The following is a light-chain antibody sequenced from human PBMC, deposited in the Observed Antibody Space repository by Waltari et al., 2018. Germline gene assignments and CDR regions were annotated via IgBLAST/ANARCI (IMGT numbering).Light chain of an antibody. CDR1: PSISRW. V-gene: IGKV1-12*01. CDR2: AAS. CDR3: QQTNSFPLT. J-gene: IGKJ4*01. Sequence: IQITQSPSSVSASVGDTVTITCRASPSISRWLAWYQQRPGKAPKLLIYAASNLQSGVPSRFSGSGSGTDFTLTISSLQPEDFATYYCQQTNSFPLTFGGGTRVEIK.